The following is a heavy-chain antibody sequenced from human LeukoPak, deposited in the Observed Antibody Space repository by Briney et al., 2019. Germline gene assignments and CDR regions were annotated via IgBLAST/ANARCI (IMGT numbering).Heavy chain of an antibody. CDR2: ISSSGSTI. J-gene: IGHJ6*03. D-gene: IGHD2-2*01. Sequence: PGGSLSLCCAAADFIFSSYEMNWVRQAPRKGLELGLYISSSGSTIYYADSVKGRFTISRDNAKNSLYLQMNSLRAEDTAVYYCASYGYCSSTSCSYYYYYYMDVWGKGTTVTVSS. CDR1: DFIFSSYE. CDR3: ASYGYCSSTSCSYYYYYYMDV. V-gene: IGHV3-48*03.